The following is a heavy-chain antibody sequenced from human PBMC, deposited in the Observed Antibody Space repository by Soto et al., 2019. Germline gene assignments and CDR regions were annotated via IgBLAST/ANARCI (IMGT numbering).Heavy chain of an antibody. J-gene: IGHJ6*02. CDR3: AREIVPAYYYYGMDV. D-gene: IGHD2-2*01. V-gene: IGHV3-33*01. Sequence: QVQLVESGGGVVQPGRSLRLSCAASRFTLSSHGMHWVRQAPGKGLEWVAIIWYDGSSKYYADSVKGRFTISRDSSNNTLYLQMHSLRAEDTDVYYCAREIVPAYYYYGMDVWGQGTTVTVSS. CDR1: RFTLSSHG. CDR2: IWYDGSSK.